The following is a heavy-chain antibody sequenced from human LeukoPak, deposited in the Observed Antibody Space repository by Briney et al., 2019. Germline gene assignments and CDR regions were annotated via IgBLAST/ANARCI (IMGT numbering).Heavy chain of an antibody. CDR1: GFTFSSYA. CDR3: ARDYSSGWPEYYYYYGMDV. CDR2: ISYGGRNK. D-gene: IGHD6-19*01. V-gene: IGHV3-30*04. Sequence: SGGSLRLFCAASGFTFSSYAMHWVRQAPGKGLEGVADISYGGRNKYYAVSVKGRFTISRDSSKNTLYLQMNSLRAEDTAVYYCARDYSSGWPEYYYYYGMDVWGQGTTVTVS. J-gene: IGHJ6*02.